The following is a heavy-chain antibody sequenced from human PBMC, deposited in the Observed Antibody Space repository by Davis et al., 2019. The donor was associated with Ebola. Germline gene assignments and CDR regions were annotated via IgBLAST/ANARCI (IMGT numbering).Heavy chain of an antibody. CDR2: ISGSGGST. Sequence: GESLKISCAASGFTFSSYAMSWVRQAPGKGLEWVSAISGSGGSTYYADSVKGRFTISRDNSKNTLYLQMNSLRAEDTAVYYCAKVGSLGLVRVYYYYYMDVWGKGTTVTVSS. V-gene: IGHV3-23*01. CDR1: GFTFSSYA. CDR3: AKVGSLGLVRVYYYYYMDV. J-gene: IGHJ6*03. D-gene: IGHD6-19*01.